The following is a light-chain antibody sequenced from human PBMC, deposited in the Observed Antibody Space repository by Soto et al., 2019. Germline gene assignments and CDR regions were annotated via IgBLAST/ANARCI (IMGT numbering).Light chain of an antibody. CDR2: DNT. J-gene: IGLJ2*01. CDR1: RSNIGAGSN. Sequence: QSVLTQPPSVSGAPGQRVTISCTGSRSNIGAGSNVHWYQHLPGTAPKLLIYDNTNRPSGVPDRFSGSKSDTSASLAITGLQAEDEADYYCQSHDTKLDSVVFGGGTKLTVL. CDR3: QSHDTKLDSVV. V-gene: IGLV1-40*01.